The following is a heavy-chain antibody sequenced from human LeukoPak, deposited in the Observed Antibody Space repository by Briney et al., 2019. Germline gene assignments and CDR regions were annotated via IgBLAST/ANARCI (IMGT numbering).Heavy chain of an antibody. V-gene: IGHV3-30*02. Sequence: GGSLRLSCAASGFTFSSYGMHWVRQAPGKGLEWVAFIRHDGSNKYYADSVKGRFTISRDNAKNSLYLQMNILRAEDTAVYYCAREDRDMVDAFDIWGQGTMVTVSS. J-gene: IGHJ3*02. CDR1: GFTFSSYG. CDR2: IRHDGSNK. CDR3: AREDRDMVDAFDI. D-gene: IGHD5-18*01.